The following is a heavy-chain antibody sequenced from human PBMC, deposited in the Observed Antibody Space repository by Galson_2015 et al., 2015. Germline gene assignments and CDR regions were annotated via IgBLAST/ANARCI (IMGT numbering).Heavy chain of an antibody. D-gene: IGHD5/OR15-5a*01. CDR3: ARCRESVWSKGDWLDP. CDR2: IGGGGCKT. Sequence: SLRLSCATSGFTFGNSAMAWVRQAPGKGLEWVAAIGGGGCKTHYSDSAQGRFIVSRDNSKKTLFLQMNGLRGDDKAMYFCARCRESVWSKGDWLDPWGQGTLVIVSS. V-gene: IGHV3-23*01. CDR1: GFTFGNSA. J-gene: IGHJ5*02.